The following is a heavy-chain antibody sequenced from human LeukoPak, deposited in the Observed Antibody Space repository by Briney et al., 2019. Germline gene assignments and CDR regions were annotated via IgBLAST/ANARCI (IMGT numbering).Heavy chain of an antibody. CDR3: ARGRGGRYFIGSGWYDWFDP. CDR2: MNPNSGNT. J-gene: IGHJ5*02. Sequence: ASVKVSCKASGYTFTSYDINWVRQATGQGLEWMGWMNPNSGNTGYAQKFQGRVTITRNTSISTAYMELSSLRSEDTAVYYCARGRGGRYFIGSGWYDWFDPWGQGTLVTVSS. V-gene: IGHV1-8*03. CDR1: GYTFTSYD. D-gene: IGHD6-19*01.